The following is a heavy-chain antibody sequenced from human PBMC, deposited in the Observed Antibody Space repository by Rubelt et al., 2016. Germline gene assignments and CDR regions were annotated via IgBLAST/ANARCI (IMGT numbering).Heavy chain of an antibody. CDR1: GFSFDDYA. CDR2: ISWNSGSI. Sequence: QPGRSLRLSCAASGFSFDDYAMHWVRQAPGKGLEWVSGISWNSGSIGYADSMKGRFKTSRDNAKNSLYLQMNSLRAEDTALYYCAKVGSHILTGYYDYWGQGTLVTVSS. J-gene: IGHJ4*02. CDR3: AKVGSHILTGYYDY. D-gene: IGHD3-9*01. V-gene: IGHV3-9*01.